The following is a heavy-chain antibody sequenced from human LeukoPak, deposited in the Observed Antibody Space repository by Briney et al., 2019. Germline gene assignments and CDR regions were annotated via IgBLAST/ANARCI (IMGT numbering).Heavy chain of an antibody. V-gene: IGHV3-43*02. J-gene: IGHJ4*02. Sequence: GGSLRLACVASGLPIADFAMHWVRQAPGKGLEWVSLISGDGVSTFYTDSVKGRFSISRDNSKNSLYLEMNSLRTEDAAMYYCAKESGKFDYWGQGTLVAVSS. CDR2: ISGDGVST. CDR1: GLPIADFA. CDR3: AKESGKFDY.